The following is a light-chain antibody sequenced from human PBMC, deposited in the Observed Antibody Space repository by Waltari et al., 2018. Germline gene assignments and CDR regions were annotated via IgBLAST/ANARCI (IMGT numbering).Light chain of an antibody. Sequence: EVVLTQSPATLSLSPGERATLSCRASQSIRTYLAWYQQKPGQAPRLLIYDSSSRAAGIPDRFSGSGSGTDFSLTISRLEPEDFAVYYCQQYGSSPFTFGGGTKVEIK. V-gene: IGKV3-20*01. CDR1: QSIRTY. CDR2: DSS. CDR3: QQYGSSPFT. J-gene: IGKJ4*01.